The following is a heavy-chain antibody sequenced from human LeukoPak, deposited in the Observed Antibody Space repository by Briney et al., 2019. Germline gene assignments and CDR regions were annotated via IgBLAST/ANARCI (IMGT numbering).Heavy chain of an antibody. CDR2: ISDTGST. CDR3: ARGGWSQDY. V-gene: IGHV4-4*02. CDR1: GGSISRNSW. J-gene: IGHJ4*02. Sequence: KTSETLSLTCAVSGGSISRNSWWSWVRQPPGKGLEWVGEISDTGSTDYNPSLESRVTISVDTSKDQIHLRLSSVTAADTAVYYCARGGWSQDYWGQGTLVTVPS. D-gene: IGHD6-19*01.